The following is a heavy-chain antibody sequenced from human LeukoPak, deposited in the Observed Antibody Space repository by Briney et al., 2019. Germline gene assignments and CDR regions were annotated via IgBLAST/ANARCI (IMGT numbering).Heavy chain of an antibody. J-gene: IGHJ3*02. CDR2: IYYSGST. Sequence: PSETLSLTCTVSGGSISSGGYYWSWIRQHPGKGLEWIGYIYYSGSTYYNPSLKSRVTISVDTSKNQFSLKLSSVTAADTAVYYCARDQYYFDSSGSPYLPGRAFDIWGQGTMVTVSS. V-gene: IGHV4-31*03. D-gene: IGHD3-22*01. CDR1: GGSISSGGYY. CDR3: ARDQYYFDSSGSPYLPGRAFDI.